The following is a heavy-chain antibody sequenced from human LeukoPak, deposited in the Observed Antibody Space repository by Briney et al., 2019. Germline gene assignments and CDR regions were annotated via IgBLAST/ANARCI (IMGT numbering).Heavy chain of an antibody. Sequence: ASVKVSCKASGYTFTGYYMHWVRQAPGQGLEWMGRINPNSGGTNYAQKFQGRVTMTRDTSISTASMELSRLRSDDTAVYYCARDRPRCSGGSCYSWDYWGQGTLVTVSS. J-gene: IGHJ4*02. D-gene: IGHD2-15*01. CDR3: ARDRPRCSGGSCYSWDY. V-gene: IGHV1-2*06. CDR1: GYTFTGYY. CDR2: INPNSGGT.